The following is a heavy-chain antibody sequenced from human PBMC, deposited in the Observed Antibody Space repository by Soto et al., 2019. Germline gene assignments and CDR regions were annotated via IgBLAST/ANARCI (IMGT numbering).Heavy chain of an antibody. CDR3: AISQDRGGRTTFIY. D-gene: IGHD3-16*01. CDR1: GFTFDDNA. J-gene: IGHJ4*02. CDR2: INWKSDI. V-gene: IGHV3-9*01. Sequence: SLRLSCAVSGFTFDDNAMHLVRQAPEKGLEWVSGINWKSDIGYADSVKGRFTISRDNAENSLYLQMNSLRAEDTALYYCAISQDRGGRTTFIYWGQGTQVTVCS.